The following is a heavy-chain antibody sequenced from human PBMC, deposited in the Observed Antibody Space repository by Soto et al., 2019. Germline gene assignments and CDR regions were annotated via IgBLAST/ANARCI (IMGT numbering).Heavy chain of an antibody. V-gene: IGHV3-74*03. D-gene: IGHD6-19*01. CDR1: GFPFSSYW. CDR2: ITGDGGTT. Sequence: HPGGSLRLSCAASGFPFSSYWMHWVRQVPGKGLVWVSRITGDGGTTKSADSVEGRFTISRDNAKNTLFLQMNSLRAEDTAVYYCARALPYSSGPLDYWGQGTLVTVSS. J-gene: IGHJ4*02. CDR3: ARALPYSSGPLDY.